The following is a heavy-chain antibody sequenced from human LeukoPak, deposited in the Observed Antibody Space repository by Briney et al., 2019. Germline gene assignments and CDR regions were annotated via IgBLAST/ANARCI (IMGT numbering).Heavy chain of an antibody. CDR2: ISAYNGNT. J-gene: IGHJ5*02. CDR3: ARVWEVGATPIRAYDP. CDR1: GYTFTSYG. V-gene: IGHV1-18*01. D-gene: IGHD1-26*01. Sequence: ASVKVSCKASGYTFTSYGISWVRQAPGQGLEWMGWISAYNGNTNYAQKLQGRVTMTIDTSTSTAYMELRSLRSDDTAVYYCARVWEVGATPIRAYDPWGQGTLVTVSS.